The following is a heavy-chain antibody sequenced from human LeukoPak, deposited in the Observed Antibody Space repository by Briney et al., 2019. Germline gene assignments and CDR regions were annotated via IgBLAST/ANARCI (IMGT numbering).Heavy chain of an antibody. J-gene: IGHJ3*02. CDR1: GGSIGSSSYY. CDR3: ARLDIAAAGTLYDAFDI. V-gene: IGHV4-39*01. D-gene: IGHD6-13*01. CDR2: IYYSGST. Sequence: SETLSLTCTVSGGSIGSSSYYWGWIRQPPGKGLEWIGSIYYSGSTYYNPSLKSRVTISVDTSKNQFSLKLSSVTAADTAVYYRARLDIAAAGTLYDAFDIWGQGTMVTVSS.